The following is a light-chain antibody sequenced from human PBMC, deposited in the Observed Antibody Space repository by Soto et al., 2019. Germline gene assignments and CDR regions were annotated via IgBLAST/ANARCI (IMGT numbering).Light chain of an antibody. CDR1: QGITRW. V-gene: IGKV1-5*01. CDR3: QQYSSYSFT. Sequence: DIQMTQSPSTLSASVGDRVTMTCRASQGITRWLAWYQQQPGKAPNLLIYDASSLESGVPSRFSGSGSGTEFTLTISSLQPDDVATYFCQQYSSYSFTFGPGTKEDLK. J-gene: IGKJ3*01. CDR2: DAS.